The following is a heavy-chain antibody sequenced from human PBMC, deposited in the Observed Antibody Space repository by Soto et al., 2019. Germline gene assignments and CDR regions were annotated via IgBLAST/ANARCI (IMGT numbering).Heavy chain of an antibody. CDR3: ARGELRFLEWLPPLDY. D-gene: IGHD3-3*01. J-gene: IGHJ4*02. CDR2: ISSSSSYR. CDR1: GFTFSSYS. V-gene: IGHV3-21*01. Sequence: PGGSLRLSCAASGFTFSSYSMNWVRQAPGKGLEWVSSISSSSSYRYYADSVKGRFTISRDNAKNSLYLQMNSLRAEDTAVYYCARGELRFLEWLPPLDYWGQGTLVTVSS.